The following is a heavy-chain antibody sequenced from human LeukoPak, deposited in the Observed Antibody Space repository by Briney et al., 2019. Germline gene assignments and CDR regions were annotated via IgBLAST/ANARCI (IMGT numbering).Heavy chain of an antibody. Sequence: SETLSLTCTVSGGSISSYYWSWIRQPPGKGPEWIGYIYYSGSTNYNPSLKSRVTISVDTSKNQFSLKLSSVTAADTAVYYCARRVLNYMDVWGKGTTVTVSS. CDR3: ARRVLNYMDV. CDR1: GGSISSYY. CDR2: IYYSGST. J-gene: IGHJ6*03. V-gene: IGHV4-59*01.